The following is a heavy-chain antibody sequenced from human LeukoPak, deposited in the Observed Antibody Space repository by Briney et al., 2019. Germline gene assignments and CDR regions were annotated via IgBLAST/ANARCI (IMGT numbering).Heavy chain of an antibody. CDR2: MNPNSGNT. V-gene: IGHV1-8*02. D-gene: IGHD1-1*01. CDR3: ARASKWNGYYYYMDV. CDR1: GYTFTSYG. Sequence: GASVKVSCKASGYTFTSYGISWARQATGQGLEWMGWMNPNSGNTGYAQKFQGRVTMTWNTSISTAYMELSSLRSEDTAVYHCARASKWNGYYYYMDVWGKGTTVTISS. J-gene: IGHJ6*03.